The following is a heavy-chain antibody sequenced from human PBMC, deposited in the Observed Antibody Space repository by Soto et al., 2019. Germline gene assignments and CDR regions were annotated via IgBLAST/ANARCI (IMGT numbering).Heavy chain of an antibody. D-gene: IGHD3-16*02. CDR2: ISGSGGST. J-gene: IGHJ6*03. CDR3: AKEGPGDYIWGSYRSNYYYYYMDV. Sequence: GGSLRLSCAASGFTFSSYAMSWVRQAPGKGLEWVSAISGSGGSTYYADSVKGRFTISRDNSKNTLYLQMNSLRAEDTAVYYCAKEGPGDYIWGSYRSNYYYYYMDVWGKGTTDTVSS. V-gene: IGHV3-23*01. CDR1: GFTFSSYA.